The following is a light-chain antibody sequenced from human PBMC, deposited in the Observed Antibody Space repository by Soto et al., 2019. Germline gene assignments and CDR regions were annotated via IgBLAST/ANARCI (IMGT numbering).Light chain of an antibody. CDR2: GAS. V-gene: IGKV3-20*01. J-gene: IGKJ1*01. Sequence: EFVLAQSPATVSLSPGERATLSCRASQTVSSSYLAWYQQKPGQAPRLLIYGASNRATGVPDRFSGSGSGTDFTLTISRLEPEDFAVYYCQRYGNSPWTFGPGTKVDIK. CDR1: QTVSSSY. CDR3: QRYGNSPWT.